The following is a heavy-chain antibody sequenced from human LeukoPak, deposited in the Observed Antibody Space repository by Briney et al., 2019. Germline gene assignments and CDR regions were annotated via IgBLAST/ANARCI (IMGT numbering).Heavy chain of an antibody. CDR2: IYTSGST. CDR1: GASISTNSYY. Sequence: SETLSLTCTVSGASISTNSYYWSWIRQPAGEGLEWIGRIYTSGSTNYNPSFKSRVTISVDTSKNQFSLKVDSVAAADTAVYYCARDHPTPTTGYMDVWGKGTTVTVSS. J-gene: IGHJ6*03. V-gene: IGHV4-61*02. D-gene: IGHD1-26*01. CDR3: ARDHPTPTTGYMDV.